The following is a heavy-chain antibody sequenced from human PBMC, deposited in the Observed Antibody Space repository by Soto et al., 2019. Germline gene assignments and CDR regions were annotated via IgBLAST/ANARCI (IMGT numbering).Heavy chain of an antibody. J-gene: IGHJ6*02. CDR2: IYYSGST. D-gene: IGHD5-18*01. CDR3: ASRGYSYGFSLGMDV. Sequence: PLETLSLTCTVSGGSISSGGYYWSWIRQHPGKGLEWIGYIYYSGSTYYNPSLKSRVTISVDMSKNQFSLKLSSVTAADTALYYCASRGYSYGFSLGMDVWGQGTTVTVSS. V-gene: IGHV4-31*03. CDR1: GGSISSGGYY.